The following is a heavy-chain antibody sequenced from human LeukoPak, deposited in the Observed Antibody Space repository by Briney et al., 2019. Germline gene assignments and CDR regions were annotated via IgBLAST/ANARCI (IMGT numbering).Heavy chain of an antibody. CDR2: IYSGGTT. Sequence: GGSLRLSCAASGFTFSSYGMSWVRQAPGKGLEWVSVIYSGGTTFYADSVKGRFAISRDNSKNTLYLQMTSLRAEGTAVYYCARGGDAFDIWGQGTMVSVSS. J-gene: IGHJ3*02. CDR3: ARGGDAFDI. CDR1: GFTFSSYG. D-gene: IGHD2-15*01. V-gene: IGHV3-53*01.